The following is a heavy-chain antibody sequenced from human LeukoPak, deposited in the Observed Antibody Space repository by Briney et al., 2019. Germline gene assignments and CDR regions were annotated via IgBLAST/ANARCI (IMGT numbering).Heavy chain of an antibody. CDR3: ARQGYYDSSGYSAFDI. V-gene: IGHV4-39*01. Sequence: SETLSLTCTVSGGSISTSNYYWGWLRQPPGKGLEWIGNIFYSGSTYSLRSRVTISLDTSRNQFSLKLNSVTAADTAVYYCARQGYYDSSGYSAFDIWGQGTMVTVSS. D-gene: IGHD3-22*01. CDR2: IFYSGST. CDR1: GGSISTSNYY. J-gene: IGHJ3*02.